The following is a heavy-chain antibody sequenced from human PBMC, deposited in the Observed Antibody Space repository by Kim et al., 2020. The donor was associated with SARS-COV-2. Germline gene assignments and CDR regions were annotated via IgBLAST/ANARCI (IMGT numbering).Heavy chain of an antibody. CDR3: ATSAAAGRLYWFDP. CDR2: FDPEDGET. D-gene: IGHD6-13*01. V-gene: IGHV1-24*01. CDR1: GYTLTELS. Sequence: ASVKVSCKVSGYTLTELSMHWVRQAPGKGLEWMGGFDPEDGETIYAQKFQGRVTMTEDTSTDTAYMELSSLRPEDTAVYYCATSAAAGRLYWFDPWGQGTLVTVSS. J-gene: IGHJ5*02.